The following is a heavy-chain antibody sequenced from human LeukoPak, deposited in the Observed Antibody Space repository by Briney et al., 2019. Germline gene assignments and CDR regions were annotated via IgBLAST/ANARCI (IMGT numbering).Heavy chain of an antibody. CDR3: ARHKDYYYSYMDV. CDR1: GGSFSGYY. Sequence: SETLSLTCAVYGGSFSGYYWSWIRQPPGKGLEWIGEINHSGSTNYNPSLKSRVTISVDTSKNQFSLKLSSATAADTAVYYCARHKDYYYSYMDVWGKGTTVTISS. J-gene: IGHJ6*03. V-gene: IGHV4-34*01. CDR2: INHSGST.